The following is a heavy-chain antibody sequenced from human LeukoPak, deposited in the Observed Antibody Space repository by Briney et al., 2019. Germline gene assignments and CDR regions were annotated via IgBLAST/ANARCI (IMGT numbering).Heavy chain of an antibody. V-gene: IGHV1-46*01. CDR3: ARDIRQYYYDSSGTNLDY. J-gene: IGHJ4*02. CDR2: IIPSGGST. D-gene: IGHD3-22*01. Sequence: GASVKVSCKASGYTFTSYAMNWVRQAPGQGLEWMGRIIPSGGSTSYAQKFQGRVTMTRDTSTSTVYMELSSLRSEDTAVYYCARDIRQYYYDSSGTNLDYWGQGTLVTVSS. CDR1: GYTFTSYA.